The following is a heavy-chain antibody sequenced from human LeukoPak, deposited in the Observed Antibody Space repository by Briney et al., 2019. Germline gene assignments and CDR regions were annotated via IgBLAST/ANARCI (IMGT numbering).Heavy chain of an antibody. CDR1: GFTFSSYS. V-gene: IGHV3-48*01. D-gene: IGHD5-18*01. CDR2: ISSSSSTI. J-gene: IGHJ4*02. CDR3: ARGGSVDTAMVSN. Sequence: PGGSLRLSCAASGFTFSSYSMNWVRQAPGKGLEWVSYISSSSSTIYYADSVKGRFTISRDNAKNSLYLQMNSLRAEDTAVYYCARGGSVDTAMVSNWGQGTLVTVSS.